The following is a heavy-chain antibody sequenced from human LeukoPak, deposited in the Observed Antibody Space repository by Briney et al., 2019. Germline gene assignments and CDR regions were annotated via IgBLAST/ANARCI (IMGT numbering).Heavy chain of an antibody. V-gene: IGHV3-33*06. D-gene: IGHD5-18*01. CDR1: GFTFSSYG. CDR2: IWYDGSNK. Sequence: GGSLRLSCAASGFTFSSYGMHWVRQAPGKGLEWVAVIWYDGSNKYYADSVKGRFTISRDDSKNTLFLQMNSLRAEDTAIYYCAKFLGGGYSYGYSFDYWGQGTLVTVSS. CDR3: AKFLGGGYSYGYSFDY. J-gene: IGHJ4*02.